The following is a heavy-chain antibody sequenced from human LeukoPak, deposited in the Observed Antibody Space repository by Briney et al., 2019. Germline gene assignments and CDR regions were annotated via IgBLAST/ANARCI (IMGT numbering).Heavy chain of an antibody. CDR1: GYTFTSYG. Sequence: DTLKLSCNASGYTFTSYGFSWVRQAPGQGLELMGWISAYNGNTNYAQKLQGRVTMTTDTSTSTAYMELRSLRSDDTAVYYCARGPVTTDYWGQGTLVTVSS. J-gene: IGHJ4*02. D-gene: IGHD4-11*01. CDR2: ISAYNGNT. CDR3: ARGPVTTDY. V-gene: IGHV1-18*01.